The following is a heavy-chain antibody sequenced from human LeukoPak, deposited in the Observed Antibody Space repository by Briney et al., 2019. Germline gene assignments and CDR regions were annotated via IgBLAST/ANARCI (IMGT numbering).Heavy chain of an antibody. CDR3: ARALGRGHYFDH. J-gene: IGHJ4*02. V-gene: IGHV3-74*01. CDR1: GFTFRSFW. CDR2: INTDGSST. D-gene: IGHD1-1*01. Sequence: GSPRLHLAGPGFTFRSFWVHLVRPTPGEGLGLVSRINTDGSSTRYADSVKGRFTISRDNAKNTLYLQMDSLRAEDTAVYYCARALGRGHYFDHWDQGTLVTVSS.